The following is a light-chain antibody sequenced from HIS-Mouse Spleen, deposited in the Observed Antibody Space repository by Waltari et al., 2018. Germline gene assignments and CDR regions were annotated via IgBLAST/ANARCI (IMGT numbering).Light chain of an antibody. CDR2: AAS. CDR3: QQLNSYPPT. J-gene: IGKJ1*01. Sequence: DIQLTQSPSFLSASVGDRVPITCLARQGISSYVAWYQQNPEKAPKLLIYAASTMQSGVPSRFSGSGSGTEFTLTISSLQPEDFATYYCQQLNSYPPTFGQGTKVEIK. V-gene: IGKV1-9*01. CDR1: QGISSY.